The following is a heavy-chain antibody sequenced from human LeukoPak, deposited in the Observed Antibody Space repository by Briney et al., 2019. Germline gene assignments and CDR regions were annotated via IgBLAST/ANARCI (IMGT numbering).Heavy chain of an antibody. Sequence: GRSLRLSCAASGFKFSEYGMHWVRQAPGKGLEWVAVIWYDGSNKYYADSVKGRFTISRDNSKNTLYLQMNSLRAEDTAVYYCARDGYYYDSSGYNFDYWGQGTLVTVSS. CDR1: GFKFSEYG. V-gene: IGHV3-33*01. CDR2: IWYDGSNK. D-gene: IGHD3-22*01. J-gene: IGHJ4*02. CDR3: ARDGYYYDSSGYNFDY.